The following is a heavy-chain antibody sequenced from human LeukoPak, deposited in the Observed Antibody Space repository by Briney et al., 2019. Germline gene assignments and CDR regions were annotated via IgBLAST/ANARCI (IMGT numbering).Heavy chain of an antibody. J-gene: IGHJ4*02. CDR1: GFRFSDHY. V-gene: IGHV3-72*01. Sequence: GGSLRLSCAASGFRFSDHYMDWVRQAPGKGLEWVGRTRNKANSYITEYAASVKGRFTVSRDDSKNSLYLQMNNLKTEDTAVYYCARRDCSNGICYFAYWGQGTVVTVSS. D-gene: IGHD2-8*01. CDR3: ARRDCSNGICYFAY. CDR2: TRNKANSYIT.